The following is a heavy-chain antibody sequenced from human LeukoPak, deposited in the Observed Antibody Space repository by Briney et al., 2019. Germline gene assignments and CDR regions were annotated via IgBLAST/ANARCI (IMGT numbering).Heavy chain of an antibody. CDR3: NTGDYYDSSGYRSPGYYFDY. CDR1: GGSISSGGYY. CDR2: IYYSGST. D-gene: IGHD3-22*01. Sequence: SQTLSLTCTVSGGSISSGGYYWSWIRQPPGKGLEWIGSIYYSGSTYYNPSLKSRVTISVDTSKNQFSLKLSSVTAADTAVYYCNTGDYYDSSGYRSPGYYFDYWGQGTLVTVSS. V-gene: IGHV4-30-2*03. J-gene: IGHJ4*02.